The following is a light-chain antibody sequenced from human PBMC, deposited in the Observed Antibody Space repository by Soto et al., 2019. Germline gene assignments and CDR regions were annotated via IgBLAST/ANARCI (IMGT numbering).Light chain of an antibody. V-gene: IGKV3-20*01. CDR1: QSVSNNY. Sequence: EIVLTQSPGTLSSSPGERATLSCRASQSVSNNYLAWYQQKPGQAPRLLIFGASIRATGIPDRFSGSGSGTDFNLTIRRLEPEDFEVFYCHQYDGAPHTFGQGTK. CDR3: HQYDGAPHT. CDR2: GAS. J-gene: IGKJ2*01.